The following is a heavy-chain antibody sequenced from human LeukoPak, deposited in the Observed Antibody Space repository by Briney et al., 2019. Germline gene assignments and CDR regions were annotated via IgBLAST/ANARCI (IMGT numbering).Heavy chain of an antibody. Sequence: PGGSLRLSCAASAFSFSDYNMNWVRQAPGKGLEWVSSISSSSSYIYYADSVKGRFTISRDNAKNSLYLQMNSLRAEDTAVYYCARDLTSSGYSYGSDYWGQGTLVTVSS. CDR3: ARDLTSSGYSYGSDY. V-gene: IGHV3-21*01. CDR2: ISSSSSYI. D-gene: IGHD5-18*01. J-gene: IGHJ4*02. CDR1: AFSFSDYN.